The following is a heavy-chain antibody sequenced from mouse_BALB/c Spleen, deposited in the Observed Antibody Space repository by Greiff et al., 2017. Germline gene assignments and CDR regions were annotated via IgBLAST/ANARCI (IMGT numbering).Heavy chain of an antibody. D-gene: IGHD2-4*01. V-gene: IGHV3-6*02. J-gene: IGHJ4*01. CDR2: ISYDGSN. Sequence: EVKLQESGPGLVKPSQSLSLTCSVTGYSITSGYYWNWIRQFPGNKLEWMGYISYDGSNNYNPSLKNRISITRDTSKNQFFLKLNSVTTEDTATYYCARGDMITGYYAMDYWGQGTSVTVSS. CDR1: GYSITSGYY. CDR3: ARGDMITGYYAMDY.